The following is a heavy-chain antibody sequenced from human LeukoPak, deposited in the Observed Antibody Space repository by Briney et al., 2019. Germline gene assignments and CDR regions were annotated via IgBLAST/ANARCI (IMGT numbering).Heavy chain of an antibody. CDR2: ISWDGGST. CDR3: AKQSAGGAAWYSLHYDF. D-gene: IGHD6-13*01. V-gene: IGHV3-43*01. CDR1: GFTFDDYT. J-gene: IGHJ4*02. Sequence: GGSLRLSCAASGFTFDDYTMHWVRQAPGKGLEWVSLISWDGGSTYYADSVKGRFTISRDNSKDTLYLQMNGLRAEDTAVYFCAKQSAGGAAWYSLHYDFWGQGTLVTVSS.